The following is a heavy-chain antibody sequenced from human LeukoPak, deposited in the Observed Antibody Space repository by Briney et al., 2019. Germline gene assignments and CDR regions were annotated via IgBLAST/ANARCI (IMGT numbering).Heavy chain of an antibody. J-gene: IGHJ4*02. D-gene: IGHD1-1*01. Sequence: WETVSLTCAVSGSSITSDYFWGWIRQPPGKGLEWIATMYYCWGMYFNPSLKSRVTVSLDASKNQFSLKMTSLTAADTAIYYCARNVTPGFFDYWGQGIMVTVSS. CDR1: GSSITSDYF. CDR3: ARNVTPGFFDY. V-gene: IGHV4-38-2*01. CDR2: MYYCWGM.